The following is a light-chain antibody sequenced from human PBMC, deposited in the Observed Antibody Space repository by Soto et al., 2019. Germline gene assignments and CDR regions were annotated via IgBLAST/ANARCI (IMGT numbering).Light chain of an antibody. CDR3: QQLDSYPIT. Sequence: DIQLTQSPSFLSASVGDRVTITCRASQGISSYLAWYQQKPGKAPKLLIYDASTLQSGVPSRFSGSRSGTEFTLTISSLQPEDFATYYCQQLDSYPITFGQGTRLEMK. CDR2: DAS. V-gene: IGKV1-9*01. J-gene: IGKJ5*01. CDR1: QGISSY.